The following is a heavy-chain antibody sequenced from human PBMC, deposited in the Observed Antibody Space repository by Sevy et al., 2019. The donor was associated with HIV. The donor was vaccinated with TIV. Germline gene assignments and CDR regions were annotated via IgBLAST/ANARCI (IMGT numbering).Heavy chain of an antibody. Sequence: GGSLRLSCEASGFTFSRYGMHWVRQAPGKGLDWVALIRFDGSMKYIADSVKGRFTISRDKVKDTLYLQMNSLRPEDTAVYYCAKDHYDYRTGYYGYYGMDVWGQGTTVTVSS. V-gene: IGHV3-30*02. CDR3: AKDHYDYRTGYYGYYGMDV. CDR1: GFTFSRYG. CDR2: IRFDGSMK. J-gene: IGHJ6*02. D-gene: IGHD3-3*01.